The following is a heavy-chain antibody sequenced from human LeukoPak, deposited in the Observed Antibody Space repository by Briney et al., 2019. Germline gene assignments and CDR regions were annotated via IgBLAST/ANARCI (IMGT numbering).Heavy chain of an antibody. D-gene: IGHD6-13*01. Sequence: PGGSLRLSCAGSGFTFSNGWMSWVRQAPGKGLEWVGRIRRKIDGETTDYAAPVKGRFTISRDDSKNTLYLQMNSLKTEDTAVYYCTTSIAAAGFDYWGQGTLVTVSS. CDR3: TTSIAAAGFDY. J-gene: IGHJ4*02. CDR1: GFTFSNGW. CDR2: IRRKIDGETT. V-gene: IGHV3-15*01.